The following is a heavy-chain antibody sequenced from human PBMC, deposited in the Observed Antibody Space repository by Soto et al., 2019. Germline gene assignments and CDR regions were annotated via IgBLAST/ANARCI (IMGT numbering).Heavy chain of an antibody. V-gene: IGHV4-59*12. Sequence: SETLSLTCNVSGGSISSSYWTWIRQPPGKGLEWIGYIYYSGFTTYNPSLKSRVTMSIDTSTSKFSLKLRSVTSADTAVYYCARDVEKYGWFNPWGQGTLVTVSS. D-gene: IGHD2-2*01. CDR2: IYYSGFT. CDR1: GGSISSSY. CDR3: ARDVEKYGWFNP. J-gene: IGHJ5*02.